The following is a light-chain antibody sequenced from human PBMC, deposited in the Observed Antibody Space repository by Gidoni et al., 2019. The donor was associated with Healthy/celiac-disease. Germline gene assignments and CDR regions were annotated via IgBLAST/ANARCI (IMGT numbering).Light chain of an antibody. CDR1: QSVSSN. Sequence: EIVMTQPPATLSVSPGERATLSCRASQSVSSNLAWYQQKPGQAPRLLIYGASTRATGIPARFSGSGSGTEFTLTISSLQSEDFAVYYCQQYNNWPLLLTFGGGTKVEIK. CDR3: QQYNNWPLLLT. J-gene: IGKJ4*01. CDR2: GAS. V-gene: IGKV3-15*01.